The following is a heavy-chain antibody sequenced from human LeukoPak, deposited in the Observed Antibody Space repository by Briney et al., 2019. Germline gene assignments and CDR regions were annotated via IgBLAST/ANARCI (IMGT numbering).Heavy chain of an antibody. J-gene: IGHJ6*02. D-gene: IGHD3-10*01. Sequence: ASVKVSCKASGYTFTSYYMHWVRQAPGQGLEWMGIINPSGGSTSYAQKFQGRVTMTRDTSTSTVYMELSSLRSEDTAVYYCARDHGVIGTRGGRIYGMDVWGRGTTVTVSS. CDR1: GYTFTSYY. CDR3: ARDHGVIGTRGGRIYGMDV. V-gene: IGHV1-46*01. CDR2: INPSGGST.